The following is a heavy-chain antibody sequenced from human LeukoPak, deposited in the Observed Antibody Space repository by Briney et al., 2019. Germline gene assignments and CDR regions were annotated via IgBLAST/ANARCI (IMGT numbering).Heavy chain of an antibody. CDR2: IWYDGSNK. V-gene: IGHV3-30*02. CDR1: GFTFSNYA. J-gene: IGHJ6*02. D-gene: IGHD3-10*01. Sequence: HPGGSLRLSCAASGFTFSNYAMHWVRQAPGKGLEWVAYIWYDGSNKHYPDSVKGRFTISRDNSKNTVVLQMDSLRAEDTAVYYCAKDGDRQFDLDVWGQGTTVTVSS. CDR3: AKDGDRQFDLDV.